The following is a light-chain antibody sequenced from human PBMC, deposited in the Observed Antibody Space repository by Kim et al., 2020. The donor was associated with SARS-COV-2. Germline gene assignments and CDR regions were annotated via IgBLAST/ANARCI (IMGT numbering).Light chain of an antibody. V-gene: IGKV2-28*01. CDR2: LGS. CDR1: QGPLYSNGFNY. Sequence: EPASISCRYRQGPLYSNGFNYLDWYLQKPGQSPQLLIYLGSNRASGAPDRFSGSGSGTDFTLKISRVEAEDVGVYYCMQTLQTPRTFGQGTKLEI. J-gene: IGKJ2*01. CDR3: MQTLQTPRT.